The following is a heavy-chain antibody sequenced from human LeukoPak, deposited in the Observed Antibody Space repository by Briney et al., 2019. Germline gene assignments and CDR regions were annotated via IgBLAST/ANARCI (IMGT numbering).Heavy chain of an antibody. CDR2: IYSGASGT. V-gene: IGHV3-66*01. CDR3: ARNDALGGGGYFDY. CDR1: GFTVSSNY. D-gene: IGHD3-16*01. Sequence: GGSLRLSCAASGFTVSSNYMSWVRQAPGKRLECISVIYSGASGTYYADSVKGRFTISRDSSKNTLYLQMNSLRADDTAVYYCARNDALGGGGYFDYWGQGTLVTVSS. J-gene: IGHJ4*02.